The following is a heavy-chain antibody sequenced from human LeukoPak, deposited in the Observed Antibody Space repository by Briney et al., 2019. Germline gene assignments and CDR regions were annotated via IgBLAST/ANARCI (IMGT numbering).Heavy chain of an antibody. V-gene: IGHV1-18*01. CDR1: GYTFTSYG. J-gene: IGHJ5*02. CDR3: ASYDYQSYWFDP. D-gene: IGHD4/OR15-4a*01. CDR2: ISAYNGNT. Sequence: ASVKVSCKASGYTFTSYGISWVRHAPGPGLEWMGWISAYNGNTNYAQKLQGRVTMTTDTSTSTAYMELRSLRSDDTAVYYCASYDYQSYWFDPWGQGTLVTVSS.